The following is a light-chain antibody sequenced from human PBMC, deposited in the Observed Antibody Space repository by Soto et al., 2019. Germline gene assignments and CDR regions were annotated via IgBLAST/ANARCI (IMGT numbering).Light chain of an antibody. V-gene: IGKV1-39*01. CDR3: QQSYSSVMYT. CDR2: AAS. Sequence: DIQMTQSPSSLSASVGDGVTVTCRASQSISNYLNWYQQKPGKAPKLLIYAASSLQSGVPSRFSGSGSGTDFTLTISSLQPEDFATYYCQQSYSSVMYTFGQGTKLEIK. CDR1: QSISNY. J-gene: IGKJ2*01.